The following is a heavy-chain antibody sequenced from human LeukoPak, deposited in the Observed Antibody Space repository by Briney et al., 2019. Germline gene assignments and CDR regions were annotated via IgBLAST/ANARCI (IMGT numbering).Heavy chain of an antibody. J-gene: IGHJ6*03. D-gene: IGHD6-19*01. CDR3: AKGSKAVLFTRDHYMDV. Sequence: GGSLRLSCAASGFTFRNYGMHWVRQAPGKGLEWVAFIRYDGSNKYYADSARGRFTISRDNSKNTLYLQMNSLRAEDTAVYFCAKGSKAVLFTRDHYMDVWGKGTTVTISS. CDR2: IRYDGSNK. CDR1: GFTFRNYG. V-gene: IGHV3-30*02.